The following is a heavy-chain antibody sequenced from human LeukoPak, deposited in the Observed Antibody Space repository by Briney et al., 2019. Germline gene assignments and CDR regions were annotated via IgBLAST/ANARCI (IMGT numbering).Heavy chain of an antibody. D-gene: IGHD6-13*01. CDR2: INHSGST. CDR1: GGSFSGYY. Sequence: SETLSLTCAVYGGSFSGYYWSWIRQPPGKGLEWIGEINHSGSTNYNPSLKSLVTISVDTSKNQFSLKLSSVTAADTAVYYCARPMGIAAAGSFDYWGQGTLVTVSS. J-gene: IGHJ4*02. V-gene: IGHV4-34*01. CDR3: ARPMGIAAAGSFDY.